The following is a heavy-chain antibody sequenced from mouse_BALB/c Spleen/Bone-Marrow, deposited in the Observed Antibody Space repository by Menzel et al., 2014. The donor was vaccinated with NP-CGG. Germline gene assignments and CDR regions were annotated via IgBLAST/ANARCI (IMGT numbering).Heavy chain of an antibody. CDR1: GFTFSSYA. CDR3: ARYYGSSYDY. J-gene: IGHJ2*01. CDR2: ISSGGNYT. Sequence: EVHLVESGGGLVKPGGSLKLSCAASGFTFSSYAMSWVRQTPEKRLGWVATISSGGNYTYYPDSVKGRFTISRDNAKNTLYLQMSSLRSEDTAMYYCARYYGSSYDYWGQGTTLTVSS. D-gene: IGHD1-1*01. V-gene: IGHV5-9-3*01.